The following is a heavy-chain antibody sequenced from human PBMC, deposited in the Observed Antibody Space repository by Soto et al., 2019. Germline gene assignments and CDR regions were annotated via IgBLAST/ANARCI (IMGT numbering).Heavy chain of an antibody. CDR3: ARGRKTTFSRRLSYYFDY. V-gene: IGHV4-34*01. Sequence: SETLSLTCAVYGGSFSGYYCSLIRHPPVKGLEWIGEINHSGSTNYNPSLKSRVTISVDTSKNQFSLKLSSVTAADTAVYYCARGRKTTFSRRLSYYFDYWGQGTLVTSPQ. J-gene: IGHJ4*02. CDR2: INHSGST. CDR1: GGSFSGYY.